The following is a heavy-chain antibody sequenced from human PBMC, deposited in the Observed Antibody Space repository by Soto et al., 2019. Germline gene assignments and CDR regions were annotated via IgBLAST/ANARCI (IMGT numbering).Heavy chain of an antibody. Sequence: QVHLVQSGAEVKQPGASVKVSCKASGYTFSVYHMHWVRQAPGQGLEWMGWVHPNSGGTNYAQSFEGRVTMTRDTSINTAYMELSRLTSDDTAVYYCAKELQRGMDVWGQGNPGHRLL. J-gene: IGHJ6*02. CDR1: GYTFSVYH. CDR2: VHPNSGGT. CDR3: AKELQRGMDV. D-gene: IGHD4-4*01. V-gene: IGHV1-2*02.